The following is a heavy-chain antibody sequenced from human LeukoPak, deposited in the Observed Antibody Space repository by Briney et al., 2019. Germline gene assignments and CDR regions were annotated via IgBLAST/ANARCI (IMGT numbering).Heavy chain of an antibody. CDR3: RKIAGPTAH. CDR1: GFTFSSYG. J-gene: IGHJ4*02. Sequence: GGSLRLSCAASGFTFSSYGMRWVRQAPGKGLEYVSGITASGSGTSYADSVKGRFTISRDNSNNTLFLQMNSLRAEDTAVYYCRKIAGPTAHWGQGTLVTVSS. CDR2: ITASGSGT. D-gene: IGHD4-17*01. V-gene: IGHV3-23*01.